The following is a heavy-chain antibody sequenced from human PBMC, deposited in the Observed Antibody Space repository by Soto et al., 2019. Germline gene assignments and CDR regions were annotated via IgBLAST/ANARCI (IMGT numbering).Heavy chain of an antibody. D-gene: IGHD6-13*01. CDR1: VFTFSGSA. Sequence: VGSLRLSCAASVFTFSGSAMHCVRHASGKGLEWVGRIRSKANSYATAYAASVKGRFTISRDDSKNTAYLQMNSLKTEDTAVYYCSSRSSWGYYYYGMEVWSPGITGTVSS. CDR3: SSRSSWGYYYYGMEV. CDR2: IRSKANSYAT. V-gene: IGHV3-73*01. J-gene: IGHJ6*02.